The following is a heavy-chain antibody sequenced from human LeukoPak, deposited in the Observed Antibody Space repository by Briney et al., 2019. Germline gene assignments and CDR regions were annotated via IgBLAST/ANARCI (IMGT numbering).Heavy chain of an antibody. Sequence: GESLKISCKGSGYDFTTNWIAWVRQEPGKGLEWMGIIYAADSDVRYSPSFQGQVSISVDKSIKTAYLQWGSLKASDSAIYFCAKRLKRLGAYDVWGQGTLVSVSS. CDR3: AKRLKRLGAYDV. J-gene: IGHJ3*01. D-gene: IGHD3-9*01. CDR1: GYDFTTNW. CDR2: IYAADSDV. V-gene: IGHV5-51*01.